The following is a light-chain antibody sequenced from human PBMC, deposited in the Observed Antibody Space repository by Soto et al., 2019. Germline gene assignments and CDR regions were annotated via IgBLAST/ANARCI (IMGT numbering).Light chain of an antibody. Sequence: QSALTQPASVSGSPGQSITISCTGGSSDVGVYNSVSWYQQVPGKAPKLIIYQDSNRPSGVSTRFSGSKSGNTASLTISGLQPEDEADYYCSSYASTTTLVLFGGGTKVTVL. CDR2: QDS. J-gene: IGLJ2*01. CDR3: SSYASTTTLVL. V-gene: IGLV2-14*01. CDR1: SSDVGVYNS.